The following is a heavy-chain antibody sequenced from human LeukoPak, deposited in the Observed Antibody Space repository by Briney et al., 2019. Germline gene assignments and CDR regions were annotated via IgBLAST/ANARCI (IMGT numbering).Heavy chain of an antibody. V-gene: IGHV3-48*04. D-gene: IGHD2-2*01. CDR2: ISSASGSI. CDR1: GFTFSSNS. Sequence: GGSLRLSCIASGFTFSSNSMNWVRQAPGKGLEWVSYISSASGSIYYADSVKGRFTVSRDNAKNSLFLQMNSLRAEDTAVYYCARLPAYCSSTSCYYDYWGQGTLVTVSS. J-gene: IGHJ4*02. CDR3: ARLPAYCSSTSCYYDY.